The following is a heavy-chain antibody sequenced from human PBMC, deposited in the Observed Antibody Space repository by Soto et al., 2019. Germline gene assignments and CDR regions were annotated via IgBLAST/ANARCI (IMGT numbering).Heavy chain of an antibody. CDR1: GGSLSNYY. D-gene: IGHD4-17*01. J-gene: IGHJ4*02. V-gene: IGHV4-59*01. CDR2: IYYSGRT. CDR3: ARNDHGGNPFFAN. Sequence: QVQLQESGPGLVKPSETLSLTCTVSGGSLSNYYWSWIRQPPGKGLEWIGYIYYSGRTNYNPSLKSLLTVSVDTSKNQVSLKLNSVTAADTAVYYCARNDHGGNPFFANWGQGTLVTVSS.